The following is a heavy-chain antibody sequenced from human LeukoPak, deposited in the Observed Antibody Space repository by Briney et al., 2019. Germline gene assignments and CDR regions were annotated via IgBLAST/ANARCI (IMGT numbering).Heavy chain of an antibody. V-gene: IGHV3-11*04. CDR3: ARDREDIVVVPAAEDYYYYYYMDV. J-gene: IGHJ6*03. D-gene: IGHD2-2*01. CDR2: ISSSGSTI. Sequence: GGSLRLSCAASGFTFSDYYMSWIRQAPGKGLEWVSYISSSGSTIYYADSVKGRFTISRANAKNSLYLQMNSLRAEDTAVYYCARDREDIVVVPAAEDYYYYYYMDVWGKGTTVTVSS. CDR1: GFTFSDYY.